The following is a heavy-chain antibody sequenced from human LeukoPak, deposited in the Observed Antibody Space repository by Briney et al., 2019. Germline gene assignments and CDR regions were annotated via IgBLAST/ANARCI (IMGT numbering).Heavy chain of an antibody. V-gene: IGHV4-34*01. CDR1: GGSFSGYY. Sequence: SETLSLTCAVYGGSFSGYYWSWIRQPPGKGLEWIGEINHSGSTNYNPSLKSRVTISVDTSKNQFSLKLSSVTAADTAVYYCASSGSYRFDYWGQGTLVTVSS. CDR3: ASSGSYRFDY. CDR2: INHSGST. J-gene: IGHJ4*02. D-gene: IGHD1-26*01.